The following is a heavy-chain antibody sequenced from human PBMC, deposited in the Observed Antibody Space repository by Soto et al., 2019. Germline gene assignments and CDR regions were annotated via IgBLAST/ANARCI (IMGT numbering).Heavy chain of an antibody. J-gene: IGHJ6*02. V-gene: IGHV1-69*01. CDR1: GGTFSSYA. D-gene: IGHD4-4*01. CDR2: IIPIFGTA. CDR3: ATEGLAGLQSDYYGMDV. Sequence: QVQLVQSGAEVKKPGSSVKVSCKASGGTFSSYAIIWVRQAPGQGLEWMGGIIPIFGTANYAQKFQGRVTITADESTSTAYMELSSLRSEDTAVYYCATEGLAGLQSDYYGMDVWGQGTTVTVSS.